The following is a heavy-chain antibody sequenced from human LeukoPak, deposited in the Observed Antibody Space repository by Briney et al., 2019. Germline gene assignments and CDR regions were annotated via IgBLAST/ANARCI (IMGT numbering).Heavy chain of an antibody. CDR3: ARESNYHGSGTGWFDP. CDR2: IYYSGST. Sequence: SETLSLTCTVSGGSISSSSHYWGWIRQPPGKGLEWIGSIYYSGSTYYNPSLKSRVTISVDTSKNQFSLKLSSVTAADTAVYYCARESNYHGSGTGWFDPWGQGTLVTVSS. J-gene: IGHJ5*02. V-gene: IGHV4-39*07. D-gene: IGHD3-10*01. CDR1: GGSISSSSHY.